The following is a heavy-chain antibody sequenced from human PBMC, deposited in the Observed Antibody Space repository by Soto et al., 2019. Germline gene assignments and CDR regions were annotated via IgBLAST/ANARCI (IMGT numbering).Heavy chain of an antibody. CDR3: AKGGGWEVTDAFDS. CDR1: GFTLSTSG. Sequence: GASVKVSCKASGFTLSTSGVTWVRRAPGQGLEWMGWISADNGDINYAQKFLGRITMTRDTSTNTAHMELRSLRSDDTAVYYCAKGGGWEVTDAFDSWGQGTMVTVSS. D-gene: IGHD1-26*01. CDR2: ISADNGDI. V-gene: IGHV1-18*01. J-gene: IGHJ3*02.